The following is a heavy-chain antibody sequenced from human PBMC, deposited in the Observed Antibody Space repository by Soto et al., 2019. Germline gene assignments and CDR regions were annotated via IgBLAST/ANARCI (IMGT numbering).Heavy chain of an antibody. D-gene: IGHD5-12*01. CDR2: ISGSGDNT. CDR1: GFSFDDYA. J-gene: IGHJ4*02. Sequence: EVQLLESGGGLVQPGGSLRLSCAASGFSFDDYAMTWVRQAAGKGLEWVSGISGSGDNTYYADSVKGRFTITRDNSKNTLYLQLNSLRAEDTALYYCAKGYYSGYDLAYFDYWGQGTLVTVSS. CDR3: AKGYYSGYDLAYFDY. V-gene: IGHV3-23*01.